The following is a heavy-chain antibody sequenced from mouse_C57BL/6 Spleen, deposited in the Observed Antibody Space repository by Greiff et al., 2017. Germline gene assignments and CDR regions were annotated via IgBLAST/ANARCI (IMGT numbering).Heavy chain of an antibody. CDR1: GFTFSDYG. V-gene: IGHV5-17*01. D-gene: IGHD4-1*02. CDR2: ISSGSSTI. Sequence: EVQGVESGGGLVKPGGSLKLSCAASGFTFSDYGMHWVRQAPEKGLEWVAYISSGSSTIYYADTVKGRFTISRDNAKNTLFLQMTSLRSEDTAMYYCARRVPQLGACAYWGQGTLVTVSA. J-gene: IGHJ3*01. CDR3: ARRVPQLGACAY.